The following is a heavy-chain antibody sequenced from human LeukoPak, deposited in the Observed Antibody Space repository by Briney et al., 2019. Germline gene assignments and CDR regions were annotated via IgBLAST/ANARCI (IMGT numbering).Heavy chain of an antibody. CDR1: GGTFSSYA. Sequence: SVKVSCKASGGTFSSYAISWVRQAPGQGLKWMGGIIPIFGTANYAQKFQGRVTITADESTSTAYMELSSLRSEDTAVYYCARTTVVTPSSHAFDIWGQGTMVTVSS. V-gene: IGHV1-69*13. D-gene: IGHD4-23*01. CDR3: ARTTVVTPSSHAFDI. J-gene: IGHJ3*02. CDR2: IIPIFGTA.